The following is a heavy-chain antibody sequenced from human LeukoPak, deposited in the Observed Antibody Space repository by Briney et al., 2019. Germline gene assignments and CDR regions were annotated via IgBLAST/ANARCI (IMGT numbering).Heavy chain of an antibody. D-gene: IGHD3-3*01. CDR2: IKSKTDGGTT. CDR1: GFTFSNAW. J-gene: IGHJ4*02. V-gene: IGHV3-15*01. Sequence: GGSLRLSCAVSGFTFSNAWMSWVRQAPGKGLEWVGRIKSKTDGGTTDYAAPVKGRFTISRDDSKNTLYLQVNSLKTEDTAVYYCTTDLEITISYSFDYWGQGTLVTVSS. CDR3: TTDLEITISYSFDY.